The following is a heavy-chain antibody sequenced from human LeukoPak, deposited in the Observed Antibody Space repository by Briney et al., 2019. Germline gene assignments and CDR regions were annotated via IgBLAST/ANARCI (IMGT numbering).Heavy chain of an antibody. V-gene: IGHV1-18*01. D-gene: IGHD3-3*01. CDR3: ARMGADFWSGYYTEGGGFDY. CDR2: ISAYNGNT. CDR1: GYTFTSYG. J-gene: IGHJ4*02. Sequence: ASVKVSCKASGYTFTSYGISWVRQAPGQGLEWMGWISAYNGNTNYAQKLQGRVTMTTDTSTSTAYMELRSLRSDDTAVYYCARMGADFWSGYYTEGGGFDYWGRGALVTVSS.